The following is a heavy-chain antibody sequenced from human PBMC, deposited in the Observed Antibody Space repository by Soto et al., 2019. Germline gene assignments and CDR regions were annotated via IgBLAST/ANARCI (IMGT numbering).Heavy chain of an antibody. Sequence: SETLSRTGAVSGVSISSGGYYWSWIRQHPWNGLEWIGYIDYSGSTYCNPSLKSRVTISVDTSKNQFSLKLSSVTAADTAVYYCARSVNGYYPLDYWGQGTLVTVSS. CDR1: GVSISSGGYY. D-gene: IGHD3-22*01. CDR2: IDYSGST. V-gene: IGHV4-31*11. J-gene: IGHJ4*02. CDR3: ARSVNGYYPLDY.